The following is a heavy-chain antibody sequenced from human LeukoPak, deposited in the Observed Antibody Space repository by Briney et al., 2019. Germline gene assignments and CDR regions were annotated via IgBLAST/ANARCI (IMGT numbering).Heavy chain of an antibody. CDR3: ARGDSSSWSRGDAFDI. CDR2: IYPGDSDT. D-gene: IGHD6-13*01. J-gene: IGHJ3*02. CDR1: GYSFTSYW. V-gene: IGHV5-51*01. Sequence: GESLKISCKGSGYSFTSYWIGWVRQMPGKGLEWMGIIYPGDSDTRYSPSFQGQVTVSADKSISTAYLQWSSLKASDTAIYYCARGDSSSWSRGDAFDIRGQGTMVTVSS.